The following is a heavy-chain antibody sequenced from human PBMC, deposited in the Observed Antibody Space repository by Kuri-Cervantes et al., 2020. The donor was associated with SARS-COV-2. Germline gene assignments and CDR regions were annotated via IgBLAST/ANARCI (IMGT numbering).Heavy chain of an antibody. CDR1: GFTFDDYG. V-gene: IGHV3-20*04. J-gene: IGHJ4*02. D-gene: IGHD1-26*01. CDR2: INWNGGST. Sequence: GESLKISCAASGFTFDDYGMSWVRQAPGKGLEWVSGINWNGGSTGYADSVKGRFTISRDNSKNTLYLQMNSLRAEDTAVYYCAKDPNSGSYYGPDYWGQGTLVTVSS. CDR3: AKDPNSGSYYGPDY.